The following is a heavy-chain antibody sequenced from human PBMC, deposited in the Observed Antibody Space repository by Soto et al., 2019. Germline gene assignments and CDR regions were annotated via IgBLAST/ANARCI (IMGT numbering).Heavy chain of an antibody. J-gene: IGHJ4*02. V-gene: IGHV4-30-2*01. CDR2: INHLETT. CDR1: GASITYGAYS. D-gene: IGHD3-10*01. Sequence: SSETLSLTSTVSGASITYGAYSWSWIRQTPGNGLEWIGYINHLETTFYNPSYESRLTLSIDRTKHQFSLNLKSMSAADRAVYFCARGGGFDSFGYWGQGILGTVSS. CDR3: ARGGGFDSFGY.